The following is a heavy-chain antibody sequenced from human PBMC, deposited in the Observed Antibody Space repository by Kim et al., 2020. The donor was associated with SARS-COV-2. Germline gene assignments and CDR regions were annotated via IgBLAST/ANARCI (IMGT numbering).Heavy chain of an antibody. CDR2: INPSGGST. V-gene: IGHV1-46*01. D-gene: IGHD2-8*02. CDR3: AGDGGVDGLDY. J-gene: IGHJ4*02. Sequence: ASVKVSCKASGYTFTSYYMHWVRQAPGQGLDWMGIINPSGGSTSYEQKFQGRVTMTRDTSTSTVYMELSSLRSEDTAVYYCAGDGGVDGLDYWGQGTLVTVSS. CDR1: GYTFTSYY.